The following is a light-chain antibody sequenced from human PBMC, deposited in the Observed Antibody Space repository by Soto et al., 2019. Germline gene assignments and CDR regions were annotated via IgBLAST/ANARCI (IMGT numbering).Light chain of an antibody. Sequence: EIVLTQSPGTLSLSPGERATLSCRANQSVTSSYLAWYQQKPGQAPRLLIYGASNRATGIPDSFSGSGSGTDFTLTISRLEPEDFAVYYCQQYGSSPPYTFGQGTKLEIK. CDR1: QSVTSSY. CDR3: QQYGSSPPYT. V-gene: IGKV3-20*01. J-gene: IGKJ2*01. CDR2: GAS.